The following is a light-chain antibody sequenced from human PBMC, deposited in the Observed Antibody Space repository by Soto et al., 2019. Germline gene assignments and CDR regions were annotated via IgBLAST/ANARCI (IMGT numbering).Light chain of an antibody. V-gene: IGLV1-51*01. CDR2: DNN. Sequence: QSVLTQPPSVSAAPGQRVTISCSGSSSNIGNNFVFWYQELPGSTPKPLIYDNNKRPLGIPDRFSGSKSGTSATLGINGLQTGDEADYYCGTWDSSLSAGVFGGGTQLTVL. J-gene: IGLJ2*01. CDR1: SSNIGNNF. CDR3: GTWDSSLSAGV.